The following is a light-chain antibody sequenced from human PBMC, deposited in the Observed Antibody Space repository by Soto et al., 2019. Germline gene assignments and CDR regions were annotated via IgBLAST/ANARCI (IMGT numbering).Light chain of an antibody. CDR2: GAS. Sequence: EIVLTQSPGTLSLSPGERATLSCRASQSVISSSLAWYQQRPGQAPRLLIYGASIRATGIPDRFSGSGSGTDFTLTISRLEPEDFVVFYCQQYGSSHLTFGGGTKVEI. CDR3: QQYGSSHLT. CDR1: QSVISSS. J-gene: IGKJ4*01. V-gene: IGKV3-20*01.